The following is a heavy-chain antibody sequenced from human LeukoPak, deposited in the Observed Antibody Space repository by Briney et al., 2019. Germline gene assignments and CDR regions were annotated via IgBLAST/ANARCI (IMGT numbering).Heavy chain of an antibody. J-gene: IGHJ4*02. D-gene: IGHD3-10*01. CDR3: ANPTDYGSGSYYKGY. Sequence: GGSLRLSCAASGFTFSSYGIHWVRQAPGKGLEWVAFIRYDGSNKYYADSVKGRFTISRDNSKNTLYLQMNSLRAEDTAVYYCANPTDYGSGSYYKGYWGQGTLVTVSS. CDR2: IRYDGSNK. CDR1: GFTFSSYG. V-gene: IGHV3-30*02.